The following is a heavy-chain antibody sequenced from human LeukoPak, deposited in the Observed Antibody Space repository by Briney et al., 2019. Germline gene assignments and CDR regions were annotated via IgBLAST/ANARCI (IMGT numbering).Heavy chain of an antibody. Sequence: PSETLSLTCTVSGGSISSSSYYWGWIRQPPGKGLEWIGSIYYSGSTYYNPSLKSRVTISVDTSKNQFSLKLSSVTAADTAVYYCASGRDGYNSKWGQGTLVTVSS. CDR1: GGSISSSSYY. V-gene: IGHV4-39*07. J-gene: IGHJ4*02. CDR2: IYYSGST. CDR3: ASGRDGYNSK. D-gene: IGHD5-24*01.